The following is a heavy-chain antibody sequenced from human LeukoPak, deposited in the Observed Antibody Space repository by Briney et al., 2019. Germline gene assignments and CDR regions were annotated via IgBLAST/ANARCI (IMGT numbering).Heavy chain of an antibody. CDR3: ARDPSVYYYDSSGYHDY. Sequence: ASVKVSCKASGYTFTSYGISWVRQAPGQGLEWMGWICAYNGNTNYAQKLQGRVTMTTDTSTSTAYMELRSLRSDDTAVYYCARDPSVYYYDSSGYHDYWGQGTLVTVSS. J-gene: IGHJ4*02. D-gene: IGHD3-22*01. V-gene: IGHV1-18*01. CDR2: ICAYNGNT. CDR1: GYTFTSYG.